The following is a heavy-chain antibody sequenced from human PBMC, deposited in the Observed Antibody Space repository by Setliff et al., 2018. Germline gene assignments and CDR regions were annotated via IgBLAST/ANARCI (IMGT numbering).Heavy chain of an antibody. Sequence: GASLKISCKGSGYSFTSYWISWVRQMPGKGLEWMGRIDPSDSYTNYSPSFQGHVTISGDKSISTAYLQWSSLKASDTAMYYCARIRRDIVVVVGATPDYYDYMDVWGKGTTVTVSS. J-gene: IGHJ6*03. CDR1: GYSFTSYW. CDR2: IDPSDSYT. CDR3: ARIRRDIVVVVGATPDYYDYMDV. D-gene: IGHD2-15*01. V-gene: IGHV5-10-1*01.